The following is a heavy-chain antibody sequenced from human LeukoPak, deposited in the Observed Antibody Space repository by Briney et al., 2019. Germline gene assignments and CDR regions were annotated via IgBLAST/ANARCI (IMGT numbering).Heavy chain of an antibody. J-gene: IGHJ4*02. CDR2: ISNNGGYT. V-gene: IGHV3-23*01. CDR1: GFTFSSSA. CDR3: ARDPRDDHNSLDY. D-gene: IGHD5-24*01. Sequence: PGGSLRLSCAASGFTFSSSAMSWVRQAPGKGLEWVSAISNNGGYTYYADSVQGRFTISRDNPKNSLYLQMGSLRADDTAMYYCARDPRDDHNSLDYWGQGTQVTVSS.